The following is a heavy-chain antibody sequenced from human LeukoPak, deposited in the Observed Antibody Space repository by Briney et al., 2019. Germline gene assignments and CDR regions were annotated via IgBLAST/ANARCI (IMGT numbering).Heavy chain of an antibody. D-gene: IGHD4-17*01. J-gene: IGHJ4*02. CDR1: GGSISSYD. Sequence: SETLSLTCTVSGGSISSYDWSWIRQPAGKGLEWIGRIYTSGSTNYNPSLKSRVTISVDSSTNHFSLRLTSVTAADTAIYYCAAMTTVTMYSYFSDSWGQGTLLTVSS. V-gene: IGHV4-4*07. CDR2: IYTSGST. CDR3: AAMTTVTMYSYFSDS.